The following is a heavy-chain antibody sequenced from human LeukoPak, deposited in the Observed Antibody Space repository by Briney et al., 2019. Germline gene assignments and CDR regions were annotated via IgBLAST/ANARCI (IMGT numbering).Heavy chain of an antibody. CDR3: ARSTAPHFDY. V-gene: IGHV3-48*03. CDR1: GFTFSSYE. CDR2: ISSSGRTM. J-gene: IGHJ4*02. D-gene: IGHD2-2*01. Sequence: GGSLRLSCAASGFTFSSYEMNWVRQAPGKGLEWVSHISSSGRTMYYADSVKGRFTISRDNAKNSLYLQMNSLRAEDTAVYYCARSTAPHFDYWGQGTLVTVSS.